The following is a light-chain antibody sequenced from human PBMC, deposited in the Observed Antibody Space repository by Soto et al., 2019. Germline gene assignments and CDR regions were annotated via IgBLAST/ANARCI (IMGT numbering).Light chain of an antibody. CDR2: GAS. CDR1: QSVSSN. CDR3: QQRHMWPIT. Sequence: EIVMTQSPATLSVSPGARAPLSCRASQSVSSNLAWYQQKPGQAPRLLIHGASTRATGIPARFSGSGSGTDFTLTISSLEPEDSAVYYCQQRHMWPITFGQGTRLEIK. V-gene: IGKV3-15*01. J-gene: IGKJ5*01.